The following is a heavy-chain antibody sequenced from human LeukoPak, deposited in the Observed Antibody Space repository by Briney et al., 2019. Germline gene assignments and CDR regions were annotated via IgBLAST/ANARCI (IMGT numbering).Heavy chain of an antibody. CDR3: ARVYGYCSGGSCYSTDGLDY. V-gene: IGHV4-34*01. CDR1: GFTFSSYA. J-gene: IGHJ4*02. Sequence: GSLRLSCAASGFTFSSYAMSWIRQPPGKGLEWIGEISHSGSTNYNPSLKSRVTISVDTSKNQFSLKLSSVTAADTAVYYCARVYGYCSGGSCYSTDGLDYWGQGTLVTVSS. CDR2: ISHSGST. D-gene: IGHD2-15*01.